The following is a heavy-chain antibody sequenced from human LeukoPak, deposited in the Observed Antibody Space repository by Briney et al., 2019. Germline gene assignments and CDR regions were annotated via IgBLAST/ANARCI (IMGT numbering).Heavy chain of an antibody. D-gene: IGHD3-10*01. CDR2: IYYSGST. Sequence: SETLSLTCTVSGGSISSYYWSWIRQPPGKGLEWVGQIYYSGSTNYNPSLKSRVTISVDTSKNQFSLKLSSVTAADTAVYYCARGISMVRGNFDPWGQGTLVTVSS. V-gene: IGHV4-59*08. J-gene: IGHJ5*02. CDR1: GGSISSYY. CDR3: ARGISMVRGNFDP.